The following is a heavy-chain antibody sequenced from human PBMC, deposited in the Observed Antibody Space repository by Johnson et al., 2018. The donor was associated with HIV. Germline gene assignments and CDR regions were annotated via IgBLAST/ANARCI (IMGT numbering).Heavy chain of an antibody. Sequence: QVQLVETGGGVVQPGRSLRIYCAVSEFTFTNYAMHWVRLAPGKGLEWVAFIRFDGSNKYYADSVKGRFPISRDNSKNTLYLQMNSLRAEDTAVYYCARVEQQLWLRGAFDIWGQGTMVTVSS. CDR2: IRFDGSNK. J-gene: IGHJ3*02. CDR1: EFTFTNYA. CDR3: ARVEQQLWLRGAFDI. V-gene: IGHV3-30*02. D-gene: IGHD5-18*01.